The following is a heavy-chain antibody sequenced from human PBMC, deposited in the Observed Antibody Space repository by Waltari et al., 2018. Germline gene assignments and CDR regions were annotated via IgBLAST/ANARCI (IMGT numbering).Heavy chain of an antibody. CDR3: ARGSSPMMGWFDP. Sequence: QVQLVQSGAEVKKPGSSVKVSCKASGGTFSSYTISWLRQAPGQGLEWMGRIIPILGIANYAQKFQGRVTITADKSTSTAYMELSSLRSEDTAVYYCARGSSPMMGWFDPWGQGTLVTVSS. D-gene: IGHD6-13*01. CDR1: GGTFSSYT. J-gene: IGHJ5*02. V-gene: IGHV1-69*02. CDR2: IIPILGIA.